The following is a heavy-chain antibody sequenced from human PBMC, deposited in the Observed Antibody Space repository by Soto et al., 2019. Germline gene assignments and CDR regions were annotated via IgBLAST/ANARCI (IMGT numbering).Heavy chain of an antibody. J-gene: IGHJ3*02. CDR3: ARDCSSTSCYHHDAFDI. D-gene: IGHD2-2*01. CDR2: ISAYNGNT. V-gene: IGHV1-18*01. CDR1: GYTFTSYG. Sequence: ASVKVSCKASGYTFTSYGISWVRPAPGQGLEWMGWISAYNGNTNYAQKLQGRVTMTTDTSTSTAYMELRSLRSDDTAVYYCARDCSSTSCYHHDAFDIWGQGTMVTVSS.